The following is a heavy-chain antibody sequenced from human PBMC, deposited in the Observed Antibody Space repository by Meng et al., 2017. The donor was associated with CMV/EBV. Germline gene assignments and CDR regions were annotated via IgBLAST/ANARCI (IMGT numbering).Heavy chain of an antibody. D-gene: IGHD3-10*01. CDR1: GGSVSSGSYY. CDR2: IYYSGST. V-gene: IGHV4-61*01. CDR3: ATGLWFEE. Sequence: SETLSLTCTVSGGSVSSGSYYWSWIRQPPGKGLEWIGYIYYSGSTNYNPSLKSRVTISVDTSKNQFSLKLSSVTAADTAVYYCATGLWFEEWGQGTLVTVSS. J-gene: IGHJ4*02.